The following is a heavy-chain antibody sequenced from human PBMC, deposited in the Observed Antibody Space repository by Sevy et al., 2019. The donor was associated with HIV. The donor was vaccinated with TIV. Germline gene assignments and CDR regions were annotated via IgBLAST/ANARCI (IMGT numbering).Heavy chain of an antibody. J-gene: IGHJ6*02. CDR3: ARGGNDILTGYYYGMDV. V-gene: IGHV3-53*01. CDR2: IYSGGST. D-gene: IGHD3-9*01. CDR1: GFTVSSNY. Sequence: GGSLRLSCAASGFTVSSNYMSWVRQAPGKGLEWVSVIYSGGSTYYADSVKGRFTISRDNSKNTQYLQMNSLRAEDTAVYYCARGGNDILTGYYYGMDVWGQGTTVTVSS.